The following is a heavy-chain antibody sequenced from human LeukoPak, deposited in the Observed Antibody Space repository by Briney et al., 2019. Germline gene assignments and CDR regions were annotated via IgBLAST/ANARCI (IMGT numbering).Heavy chain of an antibody. V-gene: IGHV4-39*07. CDR2: IYYSGST. Sequence: SETLSLTCTVSGGSISSSSYYWGWIRQPPGKGLEWIGSIYYSGSTYYNPSLKSRVTISVDTSKNQFSLKLSSVTAADTAVYYCARVENYGDYVGYYYYYMDVWGKGTTVTVSS. CDR3: ARVENYGDYVGYYYYYMDV. J-gene: IGHJ6*03. CDR1: GGSISSSSYY. D-gene: IGHD4-17*01.